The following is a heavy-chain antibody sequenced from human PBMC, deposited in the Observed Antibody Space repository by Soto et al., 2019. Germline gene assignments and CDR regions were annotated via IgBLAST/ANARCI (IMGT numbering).Heavy chain of an antibody. CDR3: ARASGGWFDP. V-gene: IGHV4-59*12. CDR2: IYYSGST. D-gene: IGHD3-16*01. Sequence: TLSLTCTVSGGSISSYYWSWIRQPPGKGLEWIGYIYYSGSTNYNPSLKSRVTISVDTSKNQFSLKLSSVTAADTAVYYCARASGGWFDPWGQGTLVTVSS. J-gene: IGHJ5*02. CDR1: GGSISSYY.